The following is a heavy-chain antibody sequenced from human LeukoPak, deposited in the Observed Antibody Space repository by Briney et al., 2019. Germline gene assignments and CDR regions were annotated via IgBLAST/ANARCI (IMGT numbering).Heavy chain of an antibody. CDR1: GASISNSGYY. Sequence: SEPLSLPCNVSGASISNSGYYGGWIRQPPGKGLGGSGNIYDRGSTYYNPSLKSRATISVDTSKNQFSLKLSSVTAADTAVYYCARQHYYGSGSRYAFDIWGQGTMVTVSS. D-gene: IGHD3-10*01. V-gene: IGHV4-39*01. CDR3: ARQHYYGSGSRYAFDI. J-gene: IGHJ3*02. CDR2: IYDRGST.